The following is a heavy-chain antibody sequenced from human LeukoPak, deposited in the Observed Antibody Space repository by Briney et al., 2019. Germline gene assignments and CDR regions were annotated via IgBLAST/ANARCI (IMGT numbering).Heavy chain of an antibody. V-gene: IGHV4-59*01. D-gene: IGHD6-19*01. CDR3: ARYLGTVAATSTRGGWFDP. CDR1: GGSISSYY. J-gene: IGHJ5*02. CDR2: IYYSGST. Sequence: SETLSLTCTVSGGSISSYYWSWIRQPPGKGLEWIGYIYYSGSTNYNPSLKSRVTISVDTSKNQFSLKLSSVTAADTAVYYCARYLGTVAATSTRGGWFDPWGQGTLVTVSS.